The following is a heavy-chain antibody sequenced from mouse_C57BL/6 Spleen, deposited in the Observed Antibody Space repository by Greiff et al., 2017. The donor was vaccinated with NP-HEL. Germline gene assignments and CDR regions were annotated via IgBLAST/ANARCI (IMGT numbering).Heavy chain of an antibody. Sequence: EVQGVESGGGLVQSGRSLRLSCATSGFTFSDFYMEWVRQAPGKGLEWIAASRNKANDYTTEYSASVKGRFIVSRDTSQSILYLQMNALRAEDTAIYYCARDEGSGYEAMDYWGQGTSVTVSS. CDR1: GFTFSDFY. CDR2: SRNKANDYTT. J-gene: IGHJ4*01. D-gene: IGHD3-2*02. CDR3: ARDEGSGYEAMDY. V-gene: IGHV7-1*01.